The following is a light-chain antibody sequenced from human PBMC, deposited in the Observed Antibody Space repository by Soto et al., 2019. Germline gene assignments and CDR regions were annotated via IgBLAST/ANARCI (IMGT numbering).Light chain of an antibody. V-gene: IGKV1-9*01. CDR1: QGISSY. Sequence: DIQLTQSPSFLSASVGDRVTITCRASQGISSYLAWYQQKPGKAPKLLIYAASTLQSGVPSRFSGSGSGTDFTLTISSLQPEDFATYYCQQLNSYPITLGQGTRLEIK. CDR2: AAS. CDR3: QQLNSYPIT. J-gene: IGKJ5*01.